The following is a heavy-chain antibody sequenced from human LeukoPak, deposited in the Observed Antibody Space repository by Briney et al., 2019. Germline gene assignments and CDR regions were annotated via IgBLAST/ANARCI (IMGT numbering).Heavy chain of an antibody. CDR2: INSDGGTT. D-gene: IGHD7-27*01. CDR1: GFTFGTYW. V-gene: IGHV3-74*01. CDR3: ARDYVWGSSESDY. J-gene: IGHJ4*02. Sequence: GGSLRLSCGASGFTFGTYWMHWVRQAPGKGLVWVSGINSDGGTTTYADSVKGRFTISRDNAKNSLYLQMNSLRVEDTAIYYCARDYVWGSSESDYWGQGTLVTVSS.